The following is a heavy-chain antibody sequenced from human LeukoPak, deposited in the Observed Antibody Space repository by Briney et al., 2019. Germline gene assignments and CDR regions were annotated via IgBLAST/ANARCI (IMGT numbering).Heavy chain of an antibody. J-gene: IGHJ4*02. CDR1: GGSISSSSYY. D-gene: IGHD3-9*01. CDR2: INHSGST. CDR3: AGFGRYFDWFADY. Sequence: SETLSLTCTVSGGSISSSSYYWGWIRQPPGKGLEWIGEINHSGSTNYNPSLKSRVTISVDTSKNQFSLKLSSVTAADTAVYYCAGFGRYFDWFADYWGQGTLVTVSS. V-gene: IGHV4-39*07.